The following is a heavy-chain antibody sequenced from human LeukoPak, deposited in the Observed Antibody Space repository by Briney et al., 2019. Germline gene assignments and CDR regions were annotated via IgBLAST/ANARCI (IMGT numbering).Heavy chain of an antibody. V-gene: IGHV4-59*08. CDR3: ARGVGQWVY. CDR2: IYYSGST. D-gene: IGHD6-19*01. Sequence: SETLSLTCTVSGGSISSYYWSWIRQPPGKGLEWIGYIYYSGSTNYNPSLKSRVTISVDTSKNQFSLKLSSVTAADTAVYYCARGVGQWVYWGQGTLVTVSS. CDR1: GGSISSYY. J-gene: IGHJ4*02.